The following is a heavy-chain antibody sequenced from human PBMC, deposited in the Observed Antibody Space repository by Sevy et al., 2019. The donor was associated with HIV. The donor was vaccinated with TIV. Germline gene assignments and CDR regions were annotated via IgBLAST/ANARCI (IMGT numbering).Heavy chain of an antibody. CDR2: ISGSGGTK. Sequence: GESLKISCAASGFTFNIYAMSWVRQAPGKGLEWVSRISGSGGTKYYADSVKGRLTTSRDNSQNTLYLEMNSLRAEDTAVYYCAKDIDILTGYYFDYWGQGTLVTVSS. CDR3: AKDIDILTGYYFDY. J-gene: IGHJ4*02. CDR1: GFTFNIYA. V-gene: IGHV3-23*01. D-gene: IGHD3-9*01.